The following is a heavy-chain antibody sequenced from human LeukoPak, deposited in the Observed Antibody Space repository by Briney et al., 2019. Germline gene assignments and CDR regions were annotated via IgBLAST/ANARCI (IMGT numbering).Heavy chain of an antibody. J-gene: IGHJ3*01. D-gene: IGHD3-10*01. CDR2: IKQDGSEK. CDR3: ARGRGTYGSGMLGAFDF. V-gene: IGHV3-7*01. CDR1: GFTFSNYW. Sequence: PGGSLRLSCAGSGFTFSNYWMSWVRHAPGEGLEWVANIKQDGSEKYYVDSVKGRVPISRGNAKKCLYLQMHRLRAEDTAVYYCARGRGTYGSGMLGAFDFWGQGTMVTVSS.